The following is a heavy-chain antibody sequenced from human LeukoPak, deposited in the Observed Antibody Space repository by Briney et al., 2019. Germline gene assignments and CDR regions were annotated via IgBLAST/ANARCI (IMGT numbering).Heavy chain of an antibody. CDR3: ATGTVTRSAANI. Sequence: GGSLRLSCAASGFTFSNAWMNWVRQAPGKGLEWVGHIKTKADDGATDYAAPVKGRFLISRDDSKSTVYLQMNSVEIEDTAFYYCATGTVTRSAANIWGQGTMVTVSS. V-gene: IGHV3-15*01. CDR2: IKTKADDGAT. D-gene: IGHD4-17*01. J-gene: IGHJ3*02. CDR1: GFTFSNAW.